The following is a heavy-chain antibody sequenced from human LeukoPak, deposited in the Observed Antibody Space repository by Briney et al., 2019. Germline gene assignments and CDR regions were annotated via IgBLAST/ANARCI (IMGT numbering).Heavy chain of an antibody. D-gene: IGHD3-10*01. J-gene: IGHJ5*02. Sequence: GGSLRLSCAASGFTISSYGMHWVRQAPGKGLEWVAVISYDGSNKYYADSVKGRFTISRDNSKNTLYLQMNSLRAEDTAVYYCAKEAVLLWFGELHNWFDPWGQGTLVTVSS. CDR2: ISYDGSNK. CDR3: AKEAVLLWFGELHNWFDP. V-gene: IGHV3-30*18. CDR1: GFTISSYG.